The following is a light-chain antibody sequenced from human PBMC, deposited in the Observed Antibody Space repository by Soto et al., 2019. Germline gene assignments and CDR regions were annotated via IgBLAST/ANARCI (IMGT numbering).Light chain of an antibody. Sequence: EIVMTQSPATLSVSPGDRATLSCRASQSVDNDLAWYQQKPGQPPRLLIYDASTRATGIPARFSGSQSGTEFTLTISSLLSEDFAVYYCQQRNNWPLTFGGGTKVEIK. CDR1: QSVDND. J-gene: IGKJ4*02. V-gene: IGKV3D-15*01. CDR3: QQRNNWPLT. CDR2: DAS.